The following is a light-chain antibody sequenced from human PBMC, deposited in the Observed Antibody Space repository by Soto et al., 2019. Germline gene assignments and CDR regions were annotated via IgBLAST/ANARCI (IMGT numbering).Light chain of an antibody. Sequence: QSVLTQPASVSGSPGQSITISCTGTSSDVGAYDYVSWYQQHPGKAPKLMIFEVINRPSGVSNRFSGSKSGNTASLTISGLQAEDEGDYYCSSYTSASTLIFGGGTKVTVL. CDR1: SSDVGAYDY. J-gene: IGLJ2*01. V-gene: IGLV2-14*01. CDR2: EVI. CDR3: SSYTSASTLI.